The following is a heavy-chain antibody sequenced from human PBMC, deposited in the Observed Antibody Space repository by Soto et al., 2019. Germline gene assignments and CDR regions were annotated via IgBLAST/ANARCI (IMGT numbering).Heavy chain of an antibody. CDR3: ARLYGDASGCCDP. J-gene: IGHJ5*02. CDR2: IIPIFGTA. Sequence: QVQLVQSGAEVKKPGSSVKVSCKASGGTLSIYALSWVRQSPGQGIEWMGGIIPIFGTANYAQKFQGRVTITADESTSTAYMELSSLRSEDTAVYYCARLYGDASGCCDPCVQGTLVTVSS. V-gene: IGHV1-69*01. CDR1: GGTLSIYA. D-gene: IGHD4-17*01.